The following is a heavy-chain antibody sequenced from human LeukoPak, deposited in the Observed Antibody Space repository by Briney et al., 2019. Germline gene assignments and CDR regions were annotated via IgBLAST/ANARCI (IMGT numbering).Heavy chain of an antibody. CDR1: GGSISSSSYY. D-gene: IGHD6-19*01. CDR3: VTGWLVLVDY. CDR2: IYYSGST. J-gene: IGHJ4*02. V-gene: IGHV4-39*01. Sequence: SETLSLTCTVSGGSISSSSYYWGWIRQPPGKGLEWIGSIYYSGSTYYNPSLKSRVTISVDTSKNQFSLKLSSVTAADTAVYYCVTGWLVLVDYWGQGTLVTVSS.